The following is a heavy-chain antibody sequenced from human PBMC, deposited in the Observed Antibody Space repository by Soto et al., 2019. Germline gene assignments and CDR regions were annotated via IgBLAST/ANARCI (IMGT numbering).Heavy chain of an antibody. D-gene: IGHD3-10*01. CDR2: IFYSGST. CDR1: GGSISSYY. Sequence: QVQLQESGPGLVKPSETLSLTCTVSGGSISSYYWSWIRQPPGKGLEWIGYIFYSGSTNYNPSLKSRVSTSVASSEIRCSLTLSTVTAADTAVYYRASAGPEMDYGGQGSVVTVSS. V-gene: IGHV4-59*01. CDR3: ASAGPEMDY. J-gene: IGHJ4*02.